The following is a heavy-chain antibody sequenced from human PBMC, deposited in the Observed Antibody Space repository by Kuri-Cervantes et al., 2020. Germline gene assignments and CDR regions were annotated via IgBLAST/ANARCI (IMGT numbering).Heavy chain of an antibody. CDR1: GFTFSSYS. D-gene: IGHD2-2*01. V-gene: IGHV4-38-2*01. CDR3: ARGYCSSTGCYFDH. J-gene: IGHJ4*02. CDR2: IYYSGST. Sequence: ESLKISCAASGFTFSSYSMNWVRQAPGKGLEWIGTIYYSGSTYYNPSLKSRVTISVDTSKNQFSLKLSSVTAADTAIYYCARGYCSSTGCYFDHWGQGTLVTVSS.